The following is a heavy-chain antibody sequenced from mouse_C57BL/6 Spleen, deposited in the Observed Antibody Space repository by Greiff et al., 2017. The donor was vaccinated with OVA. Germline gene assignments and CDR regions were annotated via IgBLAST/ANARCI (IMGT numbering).Heavy chain of an antibody. D-gene: IGHD2-4*01. CDR1: GFTFSDYG. CDR3: AREAYDYDEAWFAY. Sequence: EVQGVESGGGLVKPGGSLKLSCAASGFTFSDYGMHWVRQAPEKGLEWVAYISSGSSTIYYADTVKGRFTISRDNAKNTLFLQMTSLRSEDTAMYYCAREAYDYDEAWFAYWGQGTLVTVSA. J-gene: IGHJ3*01. CDR2: ISSGSSTI. V-gene: IGHV5-17*01.